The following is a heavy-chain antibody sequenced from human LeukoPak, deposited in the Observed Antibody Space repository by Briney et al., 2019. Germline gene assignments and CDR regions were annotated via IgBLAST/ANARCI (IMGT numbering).Heavy chain of an antibody. J-gene: IGHJ6*02. CDR1: GFDVSTMW. CDR3: AKDLHNYGLDV. V-gene: IGHV3-66*02. Sequence: GGSLRLSCAASGFDVSTMWMIWARQAPGKGLEWISVLASDDRTHYADSVKGRFSISRDNLKNTIYLQMSSLRVEDTALYYCAKDLHNYGLDVWGQGTTVTVSS. CDR2: LASDDRT.